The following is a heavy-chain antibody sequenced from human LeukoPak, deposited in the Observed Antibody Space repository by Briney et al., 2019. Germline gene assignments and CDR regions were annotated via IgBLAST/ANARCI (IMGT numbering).Heavy chain of an antibody. D-gene: IGHD3-10*01. CDR1: GFTFGSYT. J-gene: IGHJ3*02. CDR3: VKESRVVRGVIMDAFDM. Sequence: PGGSLRLSCAASGFTFGSYTMNWVRQAPGKGLEWVSAISGSGGSTYYADSVKGRFTISRDNSKNTVYLQMSSLRAEDTAVYYCVKESRVVRGVIMDAFDMWGQGTMVTVSS. CDR2: ISGSGGST. V-gene: IGHV3-23*01.